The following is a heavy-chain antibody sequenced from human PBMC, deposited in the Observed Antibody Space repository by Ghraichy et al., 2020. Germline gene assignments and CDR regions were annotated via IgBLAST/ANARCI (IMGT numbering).Heavy chain of an antibody. Sequence: GGSLRLSCAASGFTFSSYSMNWVRQAPGKGLEWVSYVSSNNSTIYYADSVKGRFTISRDNAKNSLYLQMNSLRAEDTAVYYCANLYCDSTSCPGDWGQGTLVTVSS. J-gene: IGHJ4*02. CDR3: ANLYCDSTSCPGD. CDR2: VSSNNSTI. D-gene: IGHD2-2*01. CDR1: GFTFSSYS. V-gene: IGHV3-48*04.